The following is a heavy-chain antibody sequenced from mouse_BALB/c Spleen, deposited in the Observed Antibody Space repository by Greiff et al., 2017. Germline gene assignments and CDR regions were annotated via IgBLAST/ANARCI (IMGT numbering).Heavy chain of an antibody. CDR3: ARDRGYGSSYDY. Sequence: EVKLVESGGGLVQPGGSLTLSCAASGFTFSSYGMSWVRQTPDKRLELVATINSNGGSTYYPDSVKGRFTISRDNAKNTLYLQMSSLKSEDTAMYYCARDRGYGSSYDYWGQGTTLTVSA. D-gene: IGHD1-1*01. CDR1: GFTFSSYG. V-gene: IGHV5-6-3*01. CDR2: INSNGGST. J-gene: IGHJ2*01.